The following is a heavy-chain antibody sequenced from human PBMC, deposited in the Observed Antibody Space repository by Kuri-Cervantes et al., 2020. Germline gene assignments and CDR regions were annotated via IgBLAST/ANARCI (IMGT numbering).Heavy chain of an antibody. Sequence: SETLSLTCTVSGGSISSYYWSWIRQPPGKGLEWIGYIYYSGSTNYNPSLKSRVTISVDTSKNQFSLKLSSVTAADTAVYYCARVGADIVVAGYGMDVWGQGTTVTVSS. J-gene: IGHJ6*02. CDR3: ARVGADIVVAGYGMDV. CDR2: IYYSGST. D-gene: IGHD2-15*01. CDR1: GGSISSYY. V-gene: IGHV4-59*01.